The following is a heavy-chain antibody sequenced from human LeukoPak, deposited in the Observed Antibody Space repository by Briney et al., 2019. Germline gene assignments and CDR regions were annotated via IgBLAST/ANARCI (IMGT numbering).Heavy chain of an antibody. D-gene: IGHD2-2*01. J-gene: IGHJ4*02. CDR1: GFTFSGYW. V-gene: IGHV3-74*01. CDR3: ARDSRYCSSTICYHDY. CDR2: INTDGSST. Sequence: GGSLRLPRAASGFTFSGYWMHWVRQVPGKGLVWVSRINTDGSSTSYADSVKGRFTISRDNAKNTLYLQMNSLRAEDTAVYYCARDSRYCSSTICYHDYWGQRTLVTVSS.